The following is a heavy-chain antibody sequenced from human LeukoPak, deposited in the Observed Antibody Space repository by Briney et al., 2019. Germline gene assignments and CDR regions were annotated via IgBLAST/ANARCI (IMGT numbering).Heavy chain of an antibody. Sequence: PGGSLRLSCAASGFTFSSYSMNWVRQAPGKGLEWVSSISSSSSYIYYADSVKGRFTISRDNAKNSLYLQMNSLRAEDTAVYYCATDCSSTSCYTDFDYWGQGTLVTVSS. CDR3: ATDCSSTSCYTDFDY. D-gene: IGHD2-2*02. CDR1: GFTFSSYS. J-gene: IGHJ4*02. CDR2: ISSSSSYI. V-gene: IGHV3-21*04.